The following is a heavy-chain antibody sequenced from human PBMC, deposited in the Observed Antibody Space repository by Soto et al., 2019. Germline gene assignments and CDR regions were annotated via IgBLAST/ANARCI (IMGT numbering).Heavy chain of an antibody. CDR1: GYSFTSYW. V-gene: IGHV5-51*01. D-gene: IGHD6-19*01. CDR3: ARPLDTSGWNDY. CDR2: IYPGDSDT. J-gene: IGHJ4*02. Sequence: GESLKISCKGSGYSFTSYWIGWVRQMPGKGLEWMGIIYPGDSDTRYSQSFEGQVTISADKSISTAYLQWSSLKASDTATYYCARPLDTSGWNDYWGQGTLVTVSS.